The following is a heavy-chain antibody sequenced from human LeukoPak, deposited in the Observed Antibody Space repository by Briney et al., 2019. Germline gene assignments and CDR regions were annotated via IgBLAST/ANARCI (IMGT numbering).Heavy chain of an antibody. D-gene: IGHD3-10*02. J-gene: IGHJ6*04. V-gene: IGHV1-2*02. CDR1: GYTFTDYY. CDR3: AELGITMIGGV. Sequence: ASVKVSCKASGYTFTDYYLHWVRQAPGQGLEWMGWVIPNSGGTNYAQKFQGRVTMTRDTSISTAYMELNSLRSDDTAVYYCAELGITMIGGVWGKGTTVTISS. CDR2: VIPNSGGT.